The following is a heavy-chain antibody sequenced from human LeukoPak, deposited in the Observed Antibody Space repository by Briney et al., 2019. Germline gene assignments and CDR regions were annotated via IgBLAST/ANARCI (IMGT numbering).Heavy chain of an antibody. CDR2: INHSGST. CDR1: GGSFSGYY. V-gene: IGHV4-34*01. D-gene: IGHD6-19*01. CDR3: VLYSSGRVVYGMDV. J-gene: IGHJ6*02. Sequence: SETLSLTCAVYGGSFSGYYWSWIRQPPGKGLEWIGEINHSGSTNYNPSLKSRVTISVDTSKNQFSLKLSSVTAADTAVYYCVLYSSGRVVYGMDVWGQGTTVTVSS.